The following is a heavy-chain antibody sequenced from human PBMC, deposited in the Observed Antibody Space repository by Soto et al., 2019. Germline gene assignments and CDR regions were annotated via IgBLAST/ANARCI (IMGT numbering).Heavy chain of an antibody. CDR1: VGTFSSYA. D-gene: IGHD4-17*01. V-gene: IGHV1-69*13. Sequence: RSSFNVSCKASVGTFSSYAINWLPPAPGQGIEWVGGILPIFGPTIYAQTFQGRVTTKADEFTSTAYMELSSPRSEEMAVYYCARESGYGDSNYLFDYWGQGTLVTVSS. CDR3: ARESGYGDSNYLFDY. J-gene: IGHJ4*02. CDR2: ILPIFGPT.